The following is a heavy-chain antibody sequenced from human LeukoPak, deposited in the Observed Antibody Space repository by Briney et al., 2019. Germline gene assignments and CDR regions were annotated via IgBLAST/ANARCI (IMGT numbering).Heavy chain of an antibody. D-gene: IGHD3-3*01. CDR1: GYTFTGYY. CDR3: ARDGAWSGYFNDAFDI. J-gene: IGHJ3*02. V-gene: IGHV1-2*02. Sequence: GASVKVSCKASGYTFTGYYMHWVRQAPGQGLEWMGWINPNSGGTNYAQKFQGRVTMTRDTSISTAYMELSRLRSDDTAVYYCARDGAWSGYFNDAFDIWGQGTMVTVSS. CDR2: INPNSGGT.